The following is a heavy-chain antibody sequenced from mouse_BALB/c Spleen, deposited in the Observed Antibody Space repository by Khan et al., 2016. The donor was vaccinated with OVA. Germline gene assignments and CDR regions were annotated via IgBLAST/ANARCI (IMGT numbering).Heavy chain of an antibody. CDR2: IKYSGST. CDR3: ARSGTISTVVITDFDY. V-gene: IGHV3-2*02. J-gene: IGHJ2*01. Sequence: EVQLQELGPGLVKPSQSLSLTCTVTGYSITSDYAWNWIRQFPGNKLEWMGYIKYSGSTSYNPSLKSRFSITRNTSKNQFFLQLSSVTTEDTATYYGARSGTISTVVITDFDYRGQGTTLTVSS. D-gene: IGHD1-1*01. CDR1: GYSITSDYA.